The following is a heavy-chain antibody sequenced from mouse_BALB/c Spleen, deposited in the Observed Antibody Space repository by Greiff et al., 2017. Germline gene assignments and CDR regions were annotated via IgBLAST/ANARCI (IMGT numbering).Heavy chain of an antibody. Sequence: EVQVVESGGGLVQPGGSLKLSCAASGFTFSSYTMSWVRQTPEKRLEWVAYISNGGGSTYYPDTVKGRFTISRDNAKNTLYLQMSSLKSEDTAMYYCARHYYGNYYAMDYWGQGTSVTVSS. V-gene: IGHV5-12-2*01. J-gene: IGHJ4*01. CDR1: GFTFSSYT. D-gene: IGHD2-1*01. CDR3: ARHYYGNYYAMDY. CDR2: ISNGGGST.